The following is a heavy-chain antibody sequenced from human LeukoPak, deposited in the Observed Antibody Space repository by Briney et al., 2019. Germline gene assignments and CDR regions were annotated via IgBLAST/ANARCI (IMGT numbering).Heavy chain of an antibody. CDR3: ARDYGGNSGWFDP. CDR1: GYTFTSYG. CDR2: MSPNSGST. D-gene: IGHD4-23*01. Sequence: GASVKVSCKASGYTFTSYGISWVRQATGQGLEWMGWMSPNSGSTGYAQKFQGRVTMTRDTSINTAYMELSSLRSEDTAVYYCARDYGGNSGWFDPWGQGTLVTVSS. V-gene: IGHV1-8*02. J-gene: IGHJ5*02.